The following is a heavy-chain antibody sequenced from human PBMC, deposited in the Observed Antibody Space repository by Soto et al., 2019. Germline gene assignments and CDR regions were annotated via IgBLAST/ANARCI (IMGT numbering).Heavy chain of an antibody. D-gene: IGHD3-10*01. CDR2: IYYSGST. Sequence: PSETLSLTCTVSGGSIGSYYWSWIRQPPGKGLEWIGYIYYSGSTNYNPSLKSRVTISVDTSKNQFSLKLSSVTAADTAVYYCAGALKGWGSYYLPPNYYYYGMDVWGQGTTVTVSS. CDR1: GGSIGSYY. CDR3: AGALKGWGSYYLPPNYYYYGMDV. V-gene: IGHV4-59*01. J-gene: IGHJ6*02.